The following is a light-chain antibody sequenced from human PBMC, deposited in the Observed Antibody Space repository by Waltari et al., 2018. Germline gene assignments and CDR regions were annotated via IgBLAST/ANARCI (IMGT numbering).Light chain of an antibody. Sequence: QSALTQPPSASGSPGQSVTISCTGTSSDAGGYNYVSWYQQHPGKAPTLMIYEVSKRPSGVPDRFSGSKSGNTASLTVSGLQAEDEADYYCSSYAGSNTYVFGTGTKVTVL. CDR2: EVS. V-gene: IGLV2-8*01. CDR1: SSDAGGYNY. J-gene: IGLJ1*01. CDR3: SSYAGSNTYV.